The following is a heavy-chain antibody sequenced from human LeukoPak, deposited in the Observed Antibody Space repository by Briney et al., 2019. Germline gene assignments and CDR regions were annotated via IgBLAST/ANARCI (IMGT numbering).Heavy chain of an antibody. CDR3: ARDGRGRGVLDF. D-gene: IGHD3-10*01. V-gene: IGHV3-30-3*01. CDR2: ISYDGSNK. CDR1: GVTFSNYD. J-gene: IGHJ4*02. Sequence: PGGSLRLSCAASGVTFSNYDMHWVRQAPGKGLEWVALISYDGSNKYYTDSVKGRFTVSRDISKHTLYLQMNSLRPEDTAFYYCARDGRGRGVLDFWGQGTLVSVSS.